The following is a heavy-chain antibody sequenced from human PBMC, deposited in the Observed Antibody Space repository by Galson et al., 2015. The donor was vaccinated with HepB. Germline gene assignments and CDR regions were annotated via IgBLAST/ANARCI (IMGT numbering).Heavy chain of an antibody. CDR1: GYIFTSNG. D-gene: IGHD6-13*01. Sequence: SVKVSCKAYGYIFTSNGINWVRQAPGQGLEWMGWISAYNGNTNYAQNFQGRVTMTTDTSTNTAYMELRSLRSDDTAVYYCAREYPPLTAAGTAACDYWGQGTLVTVSS. V-gene: IGHV1-18*01. J-gene: IGHJ4*02. CDR3: AREYPPLTAAGTAACDY. CDR2: ISAYNGNT.